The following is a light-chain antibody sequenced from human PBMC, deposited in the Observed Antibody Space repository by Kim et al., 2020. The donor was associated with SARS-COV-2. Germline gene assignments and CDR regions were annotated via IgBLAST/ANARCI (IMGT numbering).Light chain of an antibody. CDR2: YDS. CDR3: QVWDSSSDHRV. Sequence: APGKTARSTCGGNNIGSKSVHWYQKKPGQAPVLVIYYDSDRPSGIPERFSGSNSGNTATLTISRVEAGDEADYYCQVWDSSSDHRVFGGGTQLTVL. V-gene: IGLV3-21*04. CDR1: NIGSKS. J-gene: IGLJ3*02.